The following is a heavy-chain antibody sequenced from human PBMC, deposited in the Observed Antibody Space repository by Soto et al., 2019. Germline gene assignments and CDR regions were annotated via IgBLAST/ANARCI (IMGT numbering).Heavy chain of an antibody. CDR2: ISYDGSNK. J-gene: IGHJ6*02. CDR1: GFTFSSYG. CDR3: AKGSRVTGHYYYYAMDV. Sequence: PGGSLRLSCAASGFTFSSYGMHWVRQAPGKGLEWVAVISYDGSNKYYADSVKGRFTISRDNSKNTLYLQMNSLRAEDTAVYYCAKGSRVTGHYYYYAMDVWGQGTTVTVS. V-gene: IGHV3-30*18.